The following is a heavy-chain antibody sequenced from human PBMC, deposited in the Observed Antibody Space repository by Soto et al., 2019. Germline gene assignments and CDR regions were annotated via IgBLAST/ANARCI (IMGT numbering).Heavy chain of an antibody. CDR3: ARDLSWGSNWYYYMDV. CDR1: GFTIGSFA. J-gene: IGHJ6*03. V-gene: IGHV3-48*01. Sequence: GGSMRLSSAASGFTIGSFAMNWVRQAPGKGLEWVSYISSSSSVIDYADSVKGRFTVSRDNARNSLYLQMNSLRAEDTAVYYCARDLSWGSNWYYYMDVWGKGTTVTVS. CDR2: ISSSSSVI. D-gene: IGHD7-27*01.